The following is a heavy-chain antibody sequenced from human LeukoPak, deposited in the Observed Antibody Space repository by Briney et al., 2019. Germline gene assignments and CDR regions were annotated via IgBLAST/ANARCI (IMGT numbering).Heavy chain of an antibody. Sequence: PSETLSLTCAVYGGSFSGYYWSWIRQPPGKGLEWIGEINHSGSTNYNPSLKSRVTISVDTSKNQFSLKLSSVTAADTAVYYCARDSQIVVVPAGPTYWYFDLWGRGTLVTVSS. J-gene: IGHJ2*01. V-gene: IGHV4-34*01. CDR3: ARDSQIVVVPAGPTYWYFDL. CDR2: INHSGST. CDR1: GGSFSGYY. D-gene: IGHD2-2*01.